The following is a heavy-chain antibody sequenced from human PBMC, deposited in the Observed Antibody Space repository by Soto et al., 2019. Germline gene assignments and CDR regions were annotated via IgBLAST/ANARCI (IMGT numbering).Heavy chain of an antibody. Sequence: SEPMSLTCTVSGGSISTVDYWWSRIRQSPDMGLEWIGHIYDGGRTYNNPSLESRVTMSVDTSKSQLSLTLSSVSAADTAVYYCARDDCISSTCYLSYWGQGTLVTVSS. CDR1: GGSISTVDYW. CDR2: IYDGGRT. J-gene: IGHJ4*02. CDR3: ARDDCISSTCYLSY. V-gene: IGHV4-30-4*01. D-gene: IGHD2-2*01.